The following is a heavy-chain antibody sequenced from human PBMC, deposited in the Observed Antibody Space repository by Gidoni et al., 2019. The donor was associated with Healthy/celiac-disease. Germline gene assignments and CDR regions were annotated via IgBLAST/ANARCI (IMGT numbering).Heavy chain of an antibody. CDR3: ARLGYCSGGSCGNWFDP. Sequence: EVQLVESGGGLVKPGGSLRLSCAASGFTFSSYSMNWVRQAPGKGLEWVSSISSSSSYIYYADSVKGRFTISRDNAKNSLYLQMNSLRAEDTAVYYCARLGYCSGGSCGNWFDPWGQGTLVTVSS. V-gene: IGHV3-21*01. CDR2: ISSSSSYI. CDR1: GFTFSSYS. J-gene: IGHJ5*02. D-gene: IGHD2-15*01.